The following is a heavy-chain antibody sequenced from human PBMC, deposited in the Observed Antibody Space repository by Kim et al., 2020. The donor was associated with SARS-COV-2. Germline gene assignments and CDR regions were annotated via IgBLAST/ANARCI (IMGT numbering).Heavy chain of an antibody. CDR2: IYYSGST. V-gene: IGHV4-39*02. D-gene: IGHD3-9*01. Sequence: SETLSLTCTVSGGSISSSSYYWGWIRQPPGKGLEWIGSIYYSGSTYYNPSLKSRVTISVDTSKNQFSLKLSSVTAADTAVYYCAREGVLRYFDWHYHYFDYWGQGTLVTVSS. CDR3: AREGVLRYFDWHYHYFDY. J-gene: IGHJ4*02. CDR1: GGSISSSSYY.